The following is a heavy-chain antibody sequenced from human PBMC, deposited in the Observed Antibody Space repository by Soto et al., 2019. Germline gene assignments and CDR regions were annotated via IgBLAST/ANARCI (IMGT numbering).Heavy chain of an antibody. Sequence: SETLSLTCTVSGGSISSGGYYWSWIRQHPGKGLEWIGYIYYSGSTYYNPSLKSRVTISVDTSKNQFSLKLSSVTAADTAVYYCARGKTYYYDSSGYPKNWFDPWGQGTLVTVSS. CDR2: IYYSGST. J-gene: IGHJ5*02. CDR3: ARGKTYYYDSSGYPKNWFDP. V-gene: IGHV4-31*03. D-gene: IGHD3-22*01. CDR1: GGSISSGGYY.